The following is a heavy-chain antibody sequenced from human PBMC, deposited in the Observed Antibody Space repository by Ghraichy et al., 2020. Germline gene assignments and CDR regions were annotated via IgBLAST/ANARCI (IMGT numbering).Heavy chain of an antibody. V-gene: IGHV3-9*01. J-gene: IGHJ6*02. Sequence: GGSLRLSCAASGFTFDDYAMHWVRQAPGKGLGWVSGISWNSGSIGYADSVKGRFTISRDNAKNSLYLQMNSLRAEDTALYYCAKVVDTAYYYGMDVWGQGTTVTVSS. CDR3: AKVVDTAYYYGMDV. CDR2: ISWNSGSI. CDR1: GFTFDDYA. D-gene: IGHD5-18*01.